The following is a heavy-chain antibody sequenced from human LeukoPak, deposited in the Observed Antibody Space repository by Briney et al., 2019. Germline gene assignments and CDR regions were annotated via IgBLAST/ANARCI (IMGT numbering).Heavy chain of an antibody. CDR1: GFTFSSYG. CDR2: ISYDGSNK. J-gene: IGHJ3*02. D-gene: IGHD4-23*01. Sequence: GRSLRLSWAASGFTFSSYGMHWVRQAPGKGLEWVAVISYDGSNKYYADSVKGRFTISRDNSKNTLYLQMNSLRGEDTAVYFCARGYGGNSAAFDIWGQGTMVTVSS. V-gene: IGHV3-30*03. CDR3: ARGYGGNSAAFDI.